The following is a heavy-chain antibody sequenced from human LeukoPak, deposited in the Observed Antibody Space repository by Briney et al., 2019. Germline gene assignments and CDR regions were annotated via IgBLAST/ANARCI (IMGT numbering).Heavy chain of an antibody. Sequence: GGSLRLSCAASGFTLSSYAMSWVRQAPGKGLEWVSAISGSGGSTYYADSVKGRFTISRDNSKNTLYLQMNSLRAEDTAVYYCAKDSGYFDWLYDFDYWGQGTLVTVSS. CDR2: ISGSGGST. CDR3: AKDSGYFDWLYDFDY. J-gene: IGHJ4*02. D-gene: IGHD3-9*01. V-gene: IGHV3-23*01. CDR1: GFTLSSYA.